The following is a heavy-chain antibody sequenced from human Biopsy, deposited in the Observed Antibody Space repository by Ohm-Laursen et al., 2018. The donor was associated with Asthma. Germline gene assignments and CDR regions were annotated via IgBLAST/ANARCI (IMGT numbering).Heavy chain of an antibody. V-gene: IGHV1-18*01. CDR2: ISVYNGNT. CDR1: GHTFNSAG. J-gene: IGHJ6*02. CDR3: ARAVDYSHYYGIDV. Sequence: GSSVKVSCKTSGHTFNSAGITWVRQAPGQGLEWMGWISVYNGNTKVAQKLQDRVTMITDTSAGTAYMELRSLRSDDTAVYFCARAVDYSHYYGIDVWGQGTTVTVS. D-gene: IGHD3-10*01.